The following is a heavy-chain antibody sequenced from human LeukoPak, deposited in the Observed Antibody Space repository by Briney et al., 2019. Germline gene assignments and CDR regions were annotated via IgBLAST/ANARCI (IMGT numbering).Heavy chain of an antibody. D-gene: IGHD3-22*01. CDR1: GFTFSSYE. J-gene: IGHJ4*02. V-gene: IGHV3-23*01. CDR3: AKTGSGYYYVFDY. CDR2: ISGSGGST. Sequence: PGGSLRLSCAASGFTFSSYEMNWVRQAPGKGLEWVSAISGSGGSTYYADSVKGRFTISRDNSKNTLYLQMNSLRAEDTAVYYCAKTGSGYYYVFDYWGQGTLVTVSS.